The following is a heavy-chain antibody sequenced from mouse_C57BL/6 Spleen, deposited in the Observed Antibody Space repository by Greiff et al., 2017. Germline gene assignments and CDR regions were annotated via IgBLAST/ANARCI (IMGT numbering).Heavy chain of an antibody. Sequence: VQLQQSGPELVKPGASVKISCTASGYAFSSSWMNWVKQRPGKGLEWIGRIYPGDGDTNYNGKFKGKATLTADKSSSTAYMQLSSLTSEDSAVYFCAREGAAQALFDYWGQGTTLTVSS. CDR2: IYPGDGDT. CDR1: GYAFSSSW. CDR3: AREGAAQALFDY. J-gene: IGHJ2*01. V-gene: IGHV1-82*01. D-gene: IGHD3-2*02.